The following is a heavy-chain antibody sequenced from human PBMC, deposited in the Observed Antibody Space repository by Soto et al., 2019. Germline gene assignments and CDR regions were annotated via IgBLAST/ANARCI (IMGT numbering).Heavy chain of an antibody. D-gene: IGHD3-3*01. J-gene: IGHJ6*03. V-gene: IGHV3-74*01. CDR3: ARDRSITIFGVVIIYYYMDV. CDR2: INSDGSST. CDR1: GFTFSSYW. Sequence: EVQLVESGGGLVQPGGSLRLSCAASGFTFSSYWMHWVRQAPGKGLVWVSRINSDGSSTSYADSVKGRFTISRDNAKNTLYLQMNSLRAEDTAVYYCARDRSITIFGVVIIYYYMDVWGKGTTVTVSS.